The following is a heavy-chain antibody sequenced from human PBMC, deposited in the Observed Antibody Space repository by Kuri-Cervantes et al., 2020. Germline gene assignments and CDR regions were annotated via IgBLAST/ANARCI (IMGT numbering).Heavy chain of an antibody. V-gene: IGHV3-11*04. CDR1: GFTFSDYY. CDR3: VRDGPGSGHDFDF. Sequence: GESLKISCAASGFTFSDYYMSWIRQAPGKGLEWVSYISSSGSTIYYADSVKGRFTISRDNAKNTLYLQMNSLRAEDTAVYYCVRDGPGSGHDFDFWGQGTLVTVSS. J-gene: IGHJ4*02. D-gene: IGHD5-12*01. CDR2: ISSSGSTI.